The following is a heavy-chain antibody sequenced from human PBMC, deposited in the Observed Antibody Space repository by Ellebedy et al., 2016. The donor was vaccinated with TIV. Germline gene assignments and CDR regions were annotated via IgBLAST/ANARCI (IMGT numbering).Heavy chain of an antibody. J-gene: IGHJ4*02. D-gene: IGHD3-10*01. CDR3: AGAHYYGSGSYLNFDY. CDR2: IYYSGST. Sequence: MPSETLSLTCTVSGGSISSGDYYWSWIRQPPGKGLEWIGYIYYSGSTYYNPSLKSRVTISVDTSKNQFSLKLTSVTAADTAVYYCAGAHYYGSGSYLNFDYWGQGTLVTVSS. CDR1: GGSISSGDYY. V-gene: IGHV4-30-4*01.